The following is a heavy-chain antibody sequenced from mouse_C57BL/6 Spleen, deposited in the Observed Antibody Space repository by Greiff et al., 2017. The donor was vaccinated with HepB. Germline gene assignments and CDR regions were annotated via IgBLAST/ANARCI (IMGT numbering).Heavy chain of an antibody. V-gene: IGHV5-17*01. CDR3: ARIYDGYSAWFAY. CDR2: ISSGSSTI. D-gene: IGHD2-3*01. Sequence: EVKLVESGGGLVKPGGSLKLSCAASGFTFSDYGMHWVRQAPEKGLEWVAYISSGSSTIYYADTVKGRFTISRDNAKNTLFLQMTSLRSEDTAMYYCARIYDGYSAWFAYWGQGTLVTVSA. CDR1: GFTFSDYG. J-gene: IGHJ3*01.